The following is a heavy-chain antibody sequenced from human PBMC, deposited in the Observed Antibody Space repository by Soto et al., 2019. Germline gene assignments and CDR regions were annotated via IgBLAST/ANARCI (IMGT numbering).Heavy chain of an antibody. Sequence: QVQLVQSGAEVKKSGASVKVSCKAPGYSLSSYGISWVRQRPGQGLEWMGWISGHNGYTNYAQKFQGRVTLTTDTSTSTDYMELRSLRSDDTAVYFWATEKRSHYFDYWGQGTLVTVSS. V-gene: IGHV1-18*01. D-gene: IGHD4-17*01. CDR3: ATEKRSHYFDY. CDR2: ISGHNGYT. CDR1: GYSLSSYG. J-gene: IGHJ4*02.